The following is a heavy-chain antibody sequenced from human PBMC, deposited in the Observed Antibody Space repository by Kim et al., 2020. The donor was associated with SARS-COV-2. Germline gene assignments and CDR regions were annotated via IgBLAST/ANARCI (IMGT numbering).Heavy chain of an antibody. CDR3: ARAKSRYVADYYYGMDV. V-gene: IGHV3-30-3*01. D-gene: IGHD3-16*01. Sequence: GGSLRLSCAASGFTFSSYAMHWVRQAPGKGLEWVAVISYDGSNKYYADSVKGRFTISRDNSKNTLYLQMNSLRAEDTAVYYCARAKSRYVADYYYGMDVWGQGTTVTVSS. CDR2: ISYDGSNK. CDR1: GFTFSSYA. J-gene: IGHJ6*02.